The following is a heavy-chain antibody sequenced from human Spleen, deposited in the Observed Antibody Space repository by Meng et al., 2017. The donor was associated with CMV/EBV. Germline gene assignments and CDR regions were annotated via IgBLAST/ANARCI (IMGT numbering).Heavy chain of an antibody. CDR3: ARVINTYNDFWSGYPLN. J-gene: IGHJ4*02. Sequence: VKVSCKASGGTFSNYVITWVRQAPGQGLEWMGGIIPIFGTPNHAQKFQGRVTVSTDESTSTVYMELSSLASEDTAVYYCARVINTYNDFWSGYPLNWGQGTLVTVSS. V-gene: IGHV1-69*05. CDR2: IIPIFGTP. D-gene: IGHD3-3*01. CDR1: GGTFSNYV.